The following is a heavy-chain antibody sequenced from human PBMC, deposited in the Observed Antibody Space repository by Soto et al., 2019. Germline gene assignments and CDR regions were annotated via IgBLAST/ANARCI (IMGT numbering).Heavy chain of an antibody. CDR2: ISGSGGST. J-gene: IGHJ6*02. V-gene: IGHV3-23*01. Sequence: GGSLRLTCAASGFTFSSYAMSWVRQAPGKGLEWVSAISGSGGSTYYADSVNGRFTISRDNSKNTLYLQMNSLRAEDTAVYYCAKDPMGSCSSTSCYLGGMDVWGQGTTVTVSS. CDR3: AKDPMGSCSSTSCYLGGMDV. CDR1: GFTFSSYA. D-gene: IGHD2-2*01.